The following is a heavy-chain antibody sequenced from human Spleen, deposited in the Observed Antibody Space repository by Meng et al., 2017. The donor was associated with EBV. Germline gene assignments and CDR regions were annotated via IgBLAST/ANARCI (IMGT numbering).Heavy chain of an antibody. D-gene: IGHD3-3*01. V-gene: IGHV1-3*01. J-gene: IGHJ4*02. Sequence: QVQLVQLWAEVKKPGASVKVSCKASGYTFTSYAMHWVRQAPGQRLEWMGWINAGNGNTKYSQKFQGRVTITRDTSASTAYMELSSLRSEDTAVYYCAREERPNYDFWSGYPNDYWGQGTLVTVSS. CDR2: INAGNGNT. CDR3: AREERPNYDFWSGYPNDY. CDR1: GYTFTSYA.